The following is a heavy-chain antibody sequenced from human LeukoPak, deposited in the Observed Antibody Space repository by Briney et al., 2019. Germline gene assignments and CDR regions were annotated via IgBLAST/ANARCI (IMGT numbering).Heavy chain of an antibody. CDR2: IKQDGSEK. CDR1: GFTFSSYW. V-gene: IGHV3-7*01. D-gene: IGHD1-26*01. Sequence: GSLRPSCAASGFTFSSYWMSWVRQAPGKGLEWVANIKQDGSEKYYVDSVKGRFTISRDNAKNSLYLQMNSLRAEDTAVYYCARVGTLRWELRRGDAFDIWGQGTMVTVSS. CDR3: ARVGTLRWELRRGDAFDI. J-gene: IGHJ3*02.